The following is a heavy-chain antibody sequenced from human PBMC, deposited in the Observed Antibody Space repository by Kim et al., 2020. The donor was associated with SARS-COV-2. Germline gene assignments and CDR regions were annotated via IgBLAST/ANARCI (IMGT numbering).Heavy chain of an antibody. D-gene: IGHD3-10*01. CDR3: ARHRNYYGSGSFSDAFDI. V-gene: IGHV4-59*08. CDR2: IYYSGST. Sequence: SETLSLTCTVSGGSISSYYWSWIRQPPGKGLEWIGYIYYSGSTNSNPSLKSRVTISVDTSKNQFSLKLTSVTAADTAVYYCARHRNYYGSGSFSDAFDIWGQGTMVTVSS. CDR1: GGSISSYY. J-gene: IGHJ3*02.